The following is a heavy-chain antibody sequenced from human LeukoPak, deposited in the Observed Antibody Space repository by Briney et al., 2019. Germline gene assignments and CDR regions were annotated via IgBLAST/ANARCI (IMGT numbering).Heavy chain of an antibody. CDR2: IYSGGST. CDR1: GFTVSSNY. Sequence: GGSLRLSCAASGFTVSSNYMSWVRQAPGKRLEWVSVIYSGGSTYYADSVKGRFTISRDNSKNTLYLQMNSLRAEDTAVYYCARDYYYDSSGGSGAFDIWGQGTMVTVSS. CDR3: ARDYYYDSSGGSGAFDI. V-gene: IGHV3-66*02. D-gene: IGHD3-22*01. J-gene: IGHJ3*02.